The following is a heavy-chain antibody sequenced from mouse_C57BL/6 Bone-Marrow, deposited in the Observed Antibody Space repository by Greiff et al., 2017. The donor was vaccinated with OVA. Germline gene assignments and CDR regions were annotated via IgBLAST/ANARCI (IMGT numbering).Heavy chain of an antibody. CDR1: GYTFTSYW. CDR3: ARDGHDSSYDY. Sequence: QVQLQQPGAELVMPGASVKLSCKASGYTFTSYWMHWVKQRPGQGLEWIGEIDPSDSYTNYHQKFKGKSTLTVDKSSSTAYIQLSSLTSEDSAVYYCARDGHDSSYDYWGQGTTLTVSS. D-gene: IGHD1-1*01. J-gene: IGHJ2*01. CDR2: IDPSDSYT. V-gene: IGHV1-69*01.